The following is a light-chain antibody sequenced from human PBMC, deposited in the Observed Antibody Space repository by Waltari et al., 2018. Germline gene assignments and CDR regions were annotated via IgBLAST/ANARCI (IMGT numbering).Light chain of an antibody. V-gene: IGKV4-1*01. CDR2: WES. CDR1: QSVLYSSNNKNY. J-gene: IGKJ1*01. Sequence: DIVMTQSPDSLAVSLGERATINCKSSQSVLYSSNNKNYLAWYQQKPGQPPKLLISWESTRESGVPDQFSGSGSGTDFTLTISSLQAEDVAVYYCQQYYSTSWTFGQGTKVEIK. CDR3: QQYYSTSWT.